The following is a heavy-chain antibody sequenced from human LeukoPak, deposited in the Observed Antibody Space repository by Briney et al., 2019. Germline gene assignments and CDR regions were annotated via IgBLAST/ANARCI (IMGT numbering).Heavy chain of an antibody. CDR3: AKEVMTWGVFDY. CDR2: ISPSGGST. Sequence: GGSLRLSCAASGFTVSSNYMSWVRQAPGKGLEWVSAISPSGGSTYYADSVKGRFTISRDNSKNTLSLQMNSLRVEDTAVYYCAKEVMTWGVFDYWGQGTLVTVSS. J-gene: IGHJ4*02. D-gene: IGHD3-16*01. CDR1: GFTVSSNY. V-gene: IGHV3-23*01.